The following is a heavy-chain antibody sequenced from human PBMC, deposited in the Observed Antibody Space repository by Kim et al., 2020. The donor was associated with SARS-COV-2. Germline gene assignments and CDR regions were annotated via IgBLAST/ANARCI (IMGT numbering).Heavy chain of an antibody. CDR1: GGSFSGYY. J-gene: IGHJ4*02. Sequence: SETLSLTCAVYGGSFSGYYWSWIRQPPGKGLEWIGEINHSGSTNYNPSLKSRVTISVDTSKNQFSLKLSSVTAADTAVYYCAGQYYFDYWGQGTLVTVSS. CDR3: AGQYYFDY. V-gene: IGHV4-34*01. CDR2: INHSGST.